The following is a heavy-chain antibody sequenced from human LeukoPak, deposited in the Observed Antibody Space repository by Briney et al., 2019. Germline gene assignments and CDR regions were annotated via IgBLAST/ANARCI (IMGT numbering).Heavy chain of an antibody. J-gene: IGHJ4*02. Sequence: GGSLRLSCAASGSTFSSYEMNWVRQAPGKGLEWVSYISSSGSTIYYADSVKGRFTISRDNAKNSLYLQMNSLRAEDTAVYYCASRFGSNYFDYWGQGTLVTVSS. CDR3: ASRFGSNYFDY. D-gene: IGHD3-3*01. CDR1: GSTFSSYE. V-gene: IGHV3-48*03. CDR2: ISSSGSTI.